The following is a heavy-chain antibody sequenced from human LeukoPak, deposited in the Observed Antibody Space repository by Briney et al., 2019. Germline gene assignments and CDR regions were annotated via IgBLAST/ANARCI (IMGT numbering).Heavy chain of an antibody. CDR1: GFTFSSYE. CDR2: ISSSGSTI. CDR3: AKDHPQITMIVGN. D-gene: IGHD3-22*01. J-gene: IGHJ4*02. Sequence: GGSLRLSCAASGFTFSSYEMNWVRQAPGKGLEWVSYISSSGSTIYYADTVKGRFTISRDNAKNSLYLQMNSLRAEETAIYYCAKDHPQITMIVGNWGQGTLVTVSS. V-gene: IGHV3-48*03.